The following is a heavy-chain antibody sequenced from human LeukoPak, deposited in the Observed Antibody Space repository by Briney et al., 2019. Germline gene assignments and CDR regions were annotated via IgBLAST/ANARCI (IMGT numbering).Heavy chain of an antibody. CDR3: ARGGGYSSGWLPIGMDV. CDR2: INSDGSST. CDR1: GFTFSSYW. Sequence: GGSLRLSCAASGFTFSSYWMHWVRQAPGKGLVWVSRINSDGSSTSYADSVKGRITISRDNAKNTLYLQMNSLRAEDMAVYYCARGGGYSSGWLPIGMDVWGQGTTVTVSS. D-gene: IGHD6-19*01. V-gene: IGHV3-74*01. J-gene: IGHJ6*02.